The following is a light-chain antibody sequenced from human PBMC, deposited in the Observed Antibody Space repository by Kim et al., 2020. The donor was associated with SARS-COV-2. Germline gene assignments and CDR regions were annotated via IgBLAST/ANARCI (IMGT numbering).Light chain of an antibody. J-gene: IGLJ3*02. CDR2: GKN. Sequence: SSELTQDPAVSVALGQTVRITCQGDSLRSYYASWYQQKPGQAPVLVIYGKNNRPSGIPDRFSGSSSGNTASLTITGAQAEDEADYYCNSRDSSGNHLVFGGGTQLTVI. V-gene: IGLV3-19*01. CDR1: SLRSYY. CDR3: NSRDSSGNHLV.